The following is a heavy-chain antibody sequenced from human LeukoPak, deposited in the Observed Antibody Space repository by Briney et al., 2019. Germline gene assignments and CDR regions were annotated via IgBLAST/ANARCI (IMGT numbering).Heavy chain of an antibody. V-gene: IGHV3-7*03. CDR1: GFTFSSYC. D-gene: IGHD3-22*01. CDR3: ARDPYYYDSSGYSP. CDR2: IKQAGSEK. J-gene: IGHJ4*02. Sequence: GALRLSCAASGFTFSSYCMSWVRQAPRKGLEWVANIKQAGSEKYYVDSVKGRFTISRDNAKNSLYLQMNSLRAEDTAVYYCARDPYYYDSSGYSPWGQGTLVTVSS.